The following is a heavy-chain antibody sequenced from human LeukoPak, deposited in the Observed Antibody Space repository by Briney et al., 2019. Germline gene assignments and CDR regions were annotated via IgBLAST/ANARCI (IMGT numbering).Heavy chain of an antibody. CDR2: INHSGST. V-gene: IGHV4-34*01. CDR1: GGSFRVYY. D-gene: IGHD3-10*01. Sequence: PAETLSLTCAVYGGSFRVYYGSGIRQPPGKGLEGIGQINHSGSTNYNPSLKRRVTISGDTSKNQLSLKLRSVTAEDTAVYYCARGRNTMVRGAIGAETRYYYNYYMDVWGKGNTVTVSS. J-gene: IGHJ6*03. CDR3: ARGRNTMVRGAIGAETRYYYNYYMDV.